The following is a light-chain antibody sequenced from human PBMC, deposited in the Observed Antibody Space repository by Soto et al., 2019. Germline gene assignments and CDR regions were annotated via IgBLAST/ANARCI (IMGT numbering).Light chain of an antibody. CDR1: SSDVGGYNY. V-gene: IGLV2-14*01. Sequence: QSALTQPASVSGSPGQSITISCTGTSSDVGGYNYLSWYQQHPGKAPRVMIYEVSNRPSGVSNRSSGSKSGNTASLTISGLQAEDEADYFCSSYTTSGTPVFGGGTKLHRP. CDR3: SSYTTSGTPV. CDR2: EVS. J-gene: IGLJ3*02.